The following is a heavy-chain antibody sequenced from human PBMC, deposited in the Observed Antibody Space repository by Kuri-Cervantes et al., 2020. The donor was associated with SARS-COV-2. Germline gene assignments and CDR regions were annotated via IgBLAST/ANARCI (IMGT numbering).Heavy chain of an antibody. CDR3: ARGVFITNPPSYYYYMDV. J-gene: IGHJ6*03. CDR1: GGTFSSYA. D-gene: IGHD3-3*01. V-gene: IGHV1-46*01. CDR2: INPSGSGT. Sequence: ASVKVSCKASGGTFSSYAISWVRQAPGQGLEWMGIINPSGSGTRYPQRFQGRVTMTRDTSISTAYMELSRLRSDDTAVYYCARGVFITNPPSYYYYMDVWGKGTTVTVSS.